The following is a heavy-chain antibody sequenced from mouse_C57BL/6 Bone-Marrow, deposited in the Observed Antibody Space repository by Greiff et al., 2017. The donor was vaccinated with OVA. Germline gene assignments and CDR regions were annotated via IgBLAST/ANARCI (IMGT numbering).Heavy chain of an antibody. CDR3: AREDYYGSSPYYAMDY. CDR1: GYTFTDHT. V-gene: IGHV1-78*01. D-gene: IGHD1-1*01. J-gene: IGHJ4*01. Sequence: QVQLQQSDAELVKPGASVKISCKVSGYTFTDHTIHWMKQRPEQGLEWIGYIYPRDGSTKYNEKFKGKATLTADKSSSTAYMQINSLTSEDSAVYFCAREDYYGSSPYYAMDYWGQGTSVTVSS. CDR2: IYPRDGST.